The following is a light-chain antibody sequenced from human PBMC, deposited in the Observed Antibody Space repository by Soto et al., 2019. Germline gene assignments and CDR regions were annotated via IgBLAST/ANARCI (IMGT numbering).Light chain of an antibody. CDR1: QGVTTN. V-gene: IGKV3-15*01. J-gene: IGKJ5*01. CDR2: DVS. CDR3: QQYNNWPFS. Sequence: EILMTQSPATLSVSPGERATLSCRAGQGVTTNFAWYQQKSGQSPRLLIYDVSIRATGVPARFSGTGSETDFALTIRGLQSEDSAVYFCQQYNNWPFSFGQGTRLQIK.